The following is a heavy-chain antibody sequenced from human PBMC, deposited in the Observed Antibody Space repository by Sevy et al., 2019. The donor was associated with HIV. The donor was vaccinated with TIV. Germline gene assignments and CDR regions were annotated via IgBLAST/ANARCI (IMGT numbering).Heavy chain of an antibody. D-gene: IGHD3-10*01. CDR2: IYYSGST. CDR3: ARGGTWFGELTYGYYFDY. J-gene: IGHJ4*02. Sequence: SETLSLTCTVSGGSISSGGYYWSWIRQHPGKGLEWSGYIYYSGSTYYNPSLKSRVTISVDTSKNQFSLKLSSVTAADTAVYYCARGGTWFGELTYGYYFDYWGQGTLVTVSS. CDR1: GGSISSGGYY. V-gene: IGHV4-31*03.